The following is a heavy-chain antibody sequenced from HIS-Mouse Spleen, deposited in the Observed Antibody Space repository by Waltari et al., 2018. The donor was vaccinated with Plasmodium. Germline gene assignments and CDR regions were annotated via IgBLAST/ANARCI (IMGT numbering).Heavy chain of an antibody. J-gene: IGHJ6*02. V-gene: IGHV3-30*04. D-gene: IGHD3-3*01. CDR2: ISYDGSNK. CDR1: GFPSSSYA. Sequence: QVQLVESGGGVVQPGRSLRLSCAASGFPSSSYAMRWARQAPGKCLEWVAVISYDGSNKYYADSVKGRFTISRDNSKNTLYLQMNSLRAEDTAVYYCARLYYDFWSGYYPYGMDVWGQGTTVTVSS. CDR3: ARLYYDFWSGYYPYGMDV.